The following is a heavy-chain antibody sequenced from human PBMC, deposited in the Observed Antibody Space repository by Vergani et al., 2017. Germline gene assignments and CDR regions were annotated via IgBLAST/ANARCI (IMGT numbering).Heavy chain of an antibody. Sequence: QVQLQESGPGLVKPSETLSLTCTVSGGSVSSGSYYWSWIRQPPGKGLEWIGYIYYSGSTNYNPSLKSRVTISVDTSKNQFYLKLSSVTAADTAVYYCVRFGSTTTVVTPSRNYYYYGMDVWGQGTTVTVSS. J-gene: IGHJ6*02. CDR3: VRFGSTTTVVTPSRNYYYYGMDV. CDR1: GGSVSSGSYY. D-gene: IGHD4-23*01. CDR2: IYYSGST. V-gene: IGHV4-61*01.